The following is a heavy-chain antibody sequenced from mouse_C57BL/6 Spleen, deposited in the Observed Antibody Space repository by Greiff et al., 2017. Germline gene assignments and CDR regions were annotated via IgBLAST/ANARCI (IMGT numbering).Heavy chain of an antibody. Sequence: EVKLMESGGGLVKPGGSLKLSCAASGFTFSSYAMSWVRQTPEKRLEWVATISDGGSYTYYPDNVKGRFTISRDNAKNNLYLQMSHLKSEDTAMYYCARDGGWRAMDYWGQGTSVTVSS. J-gene: IGHJ4*01. V-gene: IGHV5-4*01. CDR2: ISDGGSYT. D-gene: IGHD1-1*02. CDR1: GFTFSSYA. CDR3: ARDGGWRAMDY.